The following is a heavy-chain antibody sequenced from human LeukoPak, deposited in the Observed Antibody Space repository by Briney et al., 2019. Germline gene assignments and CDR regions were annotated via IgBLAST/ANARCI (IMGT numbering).Heavy chain of an antibody. D-gene: IGHD3-10*01. Sequence: PGGSLRLSCAASGFTFSSYGMHWVRQAPGKGLEWVAFIRYDGSNKYYADSVKGRFTISRDNSKNTLYLQMNSLRAEDTAVYYCAKGGFRTMVRGALPNYFDYWGQGTLVTVSS. J-gene: IGHJ4*02. CDR3: AKGGFRTMVRGALPNYFDY. CDR2: IRYDGSNK. CDR1: GFTFSSYG. V-gene: IGHV3-30*02.